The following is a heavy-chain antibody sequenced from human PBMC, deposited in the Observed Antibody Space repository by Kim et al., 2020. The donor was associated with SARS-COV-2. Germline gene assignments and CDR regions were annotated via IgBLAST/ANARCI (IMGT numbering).Heavy chain of an antibody. D-gene: IGHD6-13*01. CDR3: ARDFSQEAGRSMGFDP. Sequence: SVKGRFTISRDNSKNTLYLQMNSLRAEDTAVYYCARDFSQEAGRSMGFDPWGQGTLVTVSS. V-gene: IGHV3-30*07. J-gene: IGHJ5*02.